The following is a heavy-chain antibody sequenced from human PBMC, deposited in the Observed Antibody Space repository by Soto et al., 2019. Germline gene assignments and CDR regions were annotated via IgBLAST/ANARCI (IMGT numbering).Heavy chain of an antibody. CDR2: IKQDGSEK. V-gene: IGHV3-7*01. D-gene: IGHD3-22*01. Sequence: EVQLVESGGGLVQPGGSLRLSCAASGFTFSSYWMSWVRQAPGKGLEWVANIKQDGSEKYYVDSVKGRFTISRDNAKNSLYLKMNSLRAEDRAVYYCARERASSGSNWFDPWGQGSLVTVSS. J-gene: IGHJ5*02. CDR1: GFTFSSYW. CDR3: ARERASSGSNWFDP.